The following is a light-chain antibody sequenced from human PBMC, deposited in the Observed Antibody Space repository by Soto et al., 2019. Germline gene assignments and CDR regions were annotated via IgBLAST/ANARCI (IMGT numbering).Light chain of an antibody. Sequence: EIVLTQSPGILSLSPGERATLSCRASQSVSSNYLAWYQHKPGQAPRLLIYGASSRATGIPDRFSGSGSGTEFTLTISSLQPDDFATYYCQQYNSYPWTFGQGTKVDIK. CDR3: QQYNSYPWT. CDR1: QSVSSNY. J-gene: IGKJ1*01. V-gene: IGKV3-20*01. CDR2: GAS.